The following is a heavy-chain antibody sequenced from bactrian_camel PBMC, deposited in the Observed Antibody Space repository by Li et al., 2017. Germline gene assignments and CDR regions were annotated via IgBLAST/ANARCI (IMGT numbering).Heavy chain of an antibody. V-gene: IGHV3S6*01. D-gene: IGHD2*01. CDR1: GDTRSYRRGC. CDR2: IDNDGSVA. Sequence: HVQLVESGGGSVPAGGSLKLSCVVSGDTRSYRRGCFAWFRQAPGKEREGVASIDNDGSVAYADSVNDRFTISKDMSRSTLYLQMNSLKPDDTAMYYCAGAALYWKPNLCALLHDEYFHWGQGTQVTVS. CDR3: AGAALYWKPNLCALLHDEYFH. J-gene: IGHJ4*01.